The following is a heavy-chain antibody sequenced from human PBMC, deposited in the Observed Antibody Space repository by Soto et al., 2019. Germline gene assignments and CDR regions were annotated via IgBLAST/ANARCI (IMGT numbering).Heavy chain of an antibody. Sequence: GEALKISCKGSGYSFTSYWISWVRQMPGKGLEWMGRIDPSDSYTNYSPSFQGHVTISADKSISTAYLQWSSLKASDTAMYYCARLAMATRRGYYGMDVWGQGTTVTVSS. CDR2: IDPSDSYT. V-gene: IGHV5-10-1*01. J-gene: IGHJ6*02. CDR1: GYSFTSYW. D-gene: IGHD5-12*01. CDR3: ARLAMATRRGYYGMDV.